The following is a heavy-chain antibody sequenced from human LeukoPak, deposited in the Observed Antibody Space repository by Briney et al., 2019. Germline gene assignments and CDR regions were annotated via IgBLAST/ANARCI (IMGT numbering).Heavy chain of an antibody. CDR3: ARGLYGDYYYYGMDV. CDR2: ISGSGGRT. D-gene: IGHD4-17*01. V-gene: IGHV3-23*01. CDR1: GFTFSSYA. J-gene: IGHJ6*02. Sequence: GGSLRLSCAASGFTFSSYAMSWVRQAPGQGLELVSAISGSGGRTYYADSVKGRCTISGDNSKNTLYLQMNSLRAEDTAVYYCARGLYGDYYYYGMDVWGQGTTVTVSS.